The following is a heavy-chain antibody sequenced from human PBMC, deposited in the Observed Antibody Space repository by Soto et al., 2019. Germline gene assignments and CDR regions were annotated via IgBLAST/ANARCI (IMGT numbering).Heavy chain of an antibody. V-gene: IGHV3-48*03. J-gene: IGHJ3*02. CDR3: AREDGTDAFDI. CDR1: GFTFSSYE. Sequence: LRLSCAASGFTFSSYEMNWVRQAPGKGLEWVSYISSGGTTIYYADSVTGRFTFSRDNAKNSLYLQMHSLRAEDTAVYYCAREDGTDAFDIWGQGTMVTVSS. CDR2: ISSGGTTI.